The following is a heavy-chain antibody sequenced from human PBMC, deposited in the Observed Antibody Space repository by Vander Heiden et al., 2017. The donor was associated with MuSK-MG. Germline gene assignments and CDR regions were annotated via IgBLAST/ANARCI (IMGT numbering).Heavy chain of an antibody. CDR3: ASPILGYCSGGRCRNTDY. J-gene: IGHJ4*02. CDR2: ISSSSSTI. Sequence: EVQLVESGGGLVQPGGSLRLSCAASGFTFSSYSMNWVRQAPGKGLEWVSYISSSSSTIYYADSVKGRFTISRDNAKNSLYLQMNSLRAEDTAVYYCASPILGYCSGGRCRNTDYWGQGTLVTVSS. V-gene: IGHV3-48*01. CDR1: GFTFSSYS. D-gene: IGHD2-15*01.